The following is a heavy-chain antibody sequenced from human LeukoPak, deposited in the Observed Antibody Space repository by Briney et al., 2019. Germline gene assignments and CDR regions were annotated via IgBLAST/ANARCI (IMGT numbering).Heavy chain of an antibody. J-gene: IGHJ4*02. CDR1: GYTFTSYD. CDR2: MNPNSGNT. CDR3: ARGLEWFGEFVRSREYYFDY. D-gene: IGHD3-10*01. Sequence: ASVKVSCKASGYTFTSYDINWVRQATGQGLEWMGWMNPNSGNTGYAQKFQGRVTMTRNTSISTAYMELSSLRSEDTAVYYCARGLEWFGEFVRSREYYFDYWGQGTLVTVSS. V-gene: IGHV1-8*01.